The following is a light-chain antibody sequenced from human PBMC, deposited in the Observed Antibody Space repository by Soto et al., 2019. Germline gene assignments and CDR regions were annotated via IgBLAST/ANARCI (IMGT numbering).Light chain of an antibody. J-gene: IGKJ4*01. CDR2: AAS. V-gene: IGKV1-9*01. CDR1: QGISSY. Sequence: DIQLTQSPSFLSACVGDRVTITCLACQGISSYLAWYQQRPGKAPKLLIYAASTLRSGVPLRFSGSGSGTDFSLTISSLQPEDLATYYCKQSKSFPLTFGGGTKVDIK. CDR3: KQSKSFPLT.